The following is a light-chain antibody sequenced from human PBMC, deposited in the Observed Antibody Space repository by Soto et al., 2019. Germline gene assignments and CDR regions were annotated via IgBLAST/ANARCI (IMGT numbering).Light chain of an antibody. J-gene: IGKJ1*01. Sequence: EIVLTQSPGTLSLSPGESAALSCRASQSISNNFLAWYQRKPGQAPRLLIYGASYRATDIPYRVSGSGSGTDFTLTSTRLEPDDCAVYYCQQYGGSPPTFGQGTTVEVK. CDR2: GAS. CDR1: QSISNNF. V-gene: IGKV3-20*01. CDR3: QQYGGSPPT.